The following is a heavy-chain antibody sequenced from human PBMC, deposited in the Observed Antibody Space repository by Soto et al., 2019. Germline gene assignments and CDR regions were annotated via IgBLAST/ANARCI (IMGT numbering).Heavy chain of an antibody. CDR3: ARDGGSYYFDY. V-gene: IGHV3-30-3*01. Sequence: GGSLRLSCAASGFTFSSYAMHWVRQAPGKGLEWVAVISYDGSNKYYADSVKGRFTISRDNSKNTLFLQMNSLRAEDTAMYYCARDGGSYYFDYWGQGTLVTVSS. D-gene: IGHD1-26*01. CDR1: GFTFSSYA. CDR2: ISYDGSNK. J-gene: IGHJ4*02.